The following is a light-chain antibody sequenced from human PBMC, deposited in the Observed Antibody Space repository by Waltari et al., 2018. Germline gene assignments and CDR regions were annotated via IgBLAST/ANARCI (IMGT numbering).Light chain of an antibody. CDR2: AAS. J-gene: IGKJ5*01. Sequence: IQLTQSPSSPSASVGDRVTITCRASQGISSYLAWYQQNPGKAPKLLIYAASTLQSGVPSRFSGNGSGTDFTLTISSLQPEDFATYYCQQLNSYPSITFGQGTRLEIK. CDR3: QQLNSYPSIT. CDR1: QGISSY. V-gene: IGKV1-9*01.